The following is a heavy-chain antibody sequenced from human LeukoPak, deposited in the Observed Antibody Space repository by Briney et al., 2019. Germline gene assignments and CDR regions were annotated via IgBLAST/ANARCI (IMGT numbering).Heavy chain of an antibody. CDR1: GGTFSSYA. D-gene: IGHD2-15*01. CDR3: ARVYCSGGSCFFDY. Sequence: SVKVSCKASGGTFSSYAISWVRQAPGQGLEWMGRIIPILGIANYAQKFQGRVAITADKSTSTAYMELSSLRSEDTAVYYCARVYCSGGSCFFDYWGQGTLVTVSS. CDR2: IIPILGIA. J-gene: IGHJ4*02. V-gene: IGHV1-69*04.